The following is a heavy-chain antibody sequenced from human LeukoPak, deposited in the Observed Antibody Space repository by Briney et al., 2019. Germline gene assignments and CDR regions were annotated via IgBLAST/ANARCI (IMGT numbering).Heavy chain of an antibody. V-gene: IGHV3-48*01. D-gene: IGHD1-1*01. Sequence: GGSLRLSCAASGFNFITAAMTWVRLAPVKGLEWVSHITDRGIKYYADSVRGRFTVPRDKADNSLYLQMDSLRAEDTAVYHCARAIQGHKLGWYFDLWGRGTLVTVSS. CDR3: ARAIQGHKLGWYFDL. CDR2: ITDRGIK. J-gene: IGHJ2*01. CDR1: GFNFITAA.